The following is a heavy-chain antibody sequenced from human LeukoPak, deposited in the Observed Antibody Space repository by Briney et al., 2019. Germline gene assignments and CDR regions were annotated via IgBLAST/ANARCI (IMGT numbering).Heavy chain of an antibody. J-gene: IGHJ4*02. CDR3: ARDRGIVGATTDY. CDR2: ISAYNGNT. V-gene: IGHV1-18*04. Sequence: ASVKVSCKASGYTFTGYYMHWVRQAPGQGLEWMGWISAYNGNTNYAQKLQGRVTMTTDTSTSTAYMELRSLRSDDTAVYYCARDRGIVGATTDYWGQGTLVTVSS. CDR1: GYTFTGYY. D-gene: IGHD1-26*01.